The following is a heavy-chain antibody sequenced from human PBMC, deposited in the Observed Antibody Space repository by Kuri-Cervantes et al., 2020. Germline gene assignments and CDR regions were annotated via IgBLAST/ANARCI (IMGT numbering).Heavy chain of an antibody. CDR1: GFTFGNSD. Sequence: GGSLRLSCAASGFTFGNSDMHWVRQATGKGLEWVSAIGAGGDTYYPGSVKGRFTISRDNAKNSLYLQMNSLRAGDTAVYYCAREPSDYDSYGWYLDLWGRGTLVTVSS. D-gene: IGHD3-22*01. CDR2: IGAGGDT. V-gene: IGHV3-13*01. CDR3: AREPSDYDSYGWYLDL. J-gene: IGHJ2*01.